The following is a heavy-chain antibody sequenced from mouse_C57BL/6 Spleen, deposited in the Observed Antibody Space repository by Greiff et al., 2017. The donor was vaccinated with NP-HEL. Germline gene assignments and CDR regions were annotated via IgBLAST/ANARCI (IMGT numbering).Heavy chain of an antibody. D-gene: IGHD3-2*01. V-gene: IGHV1-50*01. Sequence: VQLQQPGAELVKPGASVKLSCKASGYTFTSYWMQWVKQRPGQGLEWIGEIDPSDSYTNYNQKFKGKATLTVDTSSSTAYMQLSSLTSEDSAVYYCARALDSPLYYFDYWGQGTTLTVSS. CDR1: GYTFTSYW. CDR3: ARALDSPLYYFDY. CDR2: IDPSDSYT. J-gene: IGHJ2*01.